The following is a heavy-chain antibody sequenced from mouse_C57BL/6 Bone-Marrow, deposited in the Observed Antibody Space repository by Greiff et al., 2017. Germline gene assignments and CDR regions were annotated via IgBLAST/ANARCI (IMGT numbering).Heavy chain of an antibody. Sequence: DVHLVESGGGLVQPGGSLRLSCATSGFTFSDFYMEWVRQPPGKRLEWIAARRNKANDYTTEYSASVKGRFIVSRDTSQSILYLQMNALRAEDTAIYYCARDYYGSSYWYFDVWGAGTTVTVSS. CDR3: ARDYYGSSYWYFDV. D-gene: IGHD1-1*01. CDR2: RRNKANDYTT. J-gene: IGHJ1*01. CDR1: GFTFSDFY. V-gene: IGHV7-1*02.